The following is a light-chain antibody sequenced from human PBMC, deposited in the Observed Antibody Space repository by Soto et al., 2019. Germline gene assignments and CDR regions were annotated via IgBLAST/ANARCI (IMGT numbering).Light chain of an antibody. CDR2: HAS. Sequence: EIVMTQSPATLSVSPGERATLSCRASQSVSNNLAWYQQKPGQAPRLLIYHASTRAAGIPARFSGSGSGTELTITISRVQSEDVAVYCCQHYNESPHTFGGGTKVEIK. CDR3: QHYNESPHT. V-gene: IGKV3-15*01. J-gene: IGKJ4*01. CDR1: QSVSNN.